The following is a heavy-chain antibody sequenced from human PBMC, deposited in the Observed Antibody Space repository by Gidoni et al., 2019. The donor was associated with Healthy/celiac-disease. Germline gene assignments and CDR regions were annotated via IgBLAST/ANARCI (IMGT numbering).Heavy chain of an antibody. V-gene: IGHV3-23*04. CDR1: GFTFSSYA. D-gene: IGHD3-22*01. CDR2: ISGSGGST. Sequence: EVQLVESGGGLVQPGGSLRLSCAASGFTFSSYAMSWVRQAPGKGLEWVSAISGSGGSTYYADSVKGRFTISRDNSKNTLYLQMNSLRAEDTAVYYCAKDLKVRDDSSGYSYAPHWGQGTLVTVSS. J-gene: IGHJ1*01. CDR3: AKDLKVRDDSSGYSYAPH.